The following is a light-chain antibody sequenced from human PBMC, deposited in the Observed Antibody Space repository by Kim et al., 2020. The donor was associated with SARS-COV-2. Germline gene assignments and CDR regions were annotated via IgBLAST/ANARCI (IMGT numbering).Light chain of an antibody. CDR2: EVS. CDR3: CSYAGSSTLGV. J-gene: IGLJ3*02. Sequence: QSITSPGTGTSSYVGSYNLVSWYQQHPGKAPKLMIYEVSKRPSGVSNRFSGSKSGNTASLTISGLQAEDEADYYCCSYAGSSTLGVFGGGTKLTVL. CDR1: SSYVGSYNL. V-gene: IGLV2-23*02.